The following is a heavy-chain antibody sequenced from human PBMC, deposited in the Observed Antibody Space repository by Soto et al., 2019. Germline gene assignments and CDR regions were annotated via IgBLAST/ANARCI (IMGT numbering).Heavy chain of an antibody. CDR3: ANELGAPGGQPEYYF. V-gene: IGHV3-30*18. D-gene: IGHD3-10*01. CDR1: GDIFSDFG. J-gene: IGHJ4*02. Sequence: GGSLRLSCAASGDIFSDFGIHWVRQAPGVGLEWVAGMSVDGRNIYYSDSVKGRLTVSRDKSQHTVYLQMNSLRAEDTAVYYCANELGAPGGQPEYYFWGQGTLVTVSS. CDR2: MSVDGRNI.